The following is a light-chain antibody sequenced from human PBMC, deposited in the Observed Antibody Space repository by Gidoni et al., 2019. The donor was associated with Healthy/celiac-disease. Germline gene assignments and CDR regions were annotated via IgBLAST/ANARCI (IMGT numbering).Light chain of an antibody. J-gene: IGKJ2*01. Sequence: DIQMTQSPSPLSSSVGDRDTITCRASQSISSWLAWYQQKPGKAPKLLIYKASSLESGVPSRCSGSGSGTEFTLTISSLQPDVFATYYCQQYNRYPYTFGQGTKLEIK. CDR2: KAS. CDR3: QQYNRYPYT. V-gene: IGKV1-5*03. CDR1: QSISSW.